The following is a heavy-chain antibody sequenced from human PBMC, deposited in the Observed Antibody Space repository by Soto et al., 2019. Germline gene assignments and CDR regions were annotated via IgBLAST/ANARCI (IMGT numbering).Heavy chain of an antibody. CDR3: ASLRFLEWSFDY. CDR2: IYYSGST. D-gene: IGHD3-3*01. V-gene: IGHV4-39*07. J-gene: IGHJ4*02. Sequence: ASETLSLTCTVSGGSISSSSYYWGWIRQPPGKGLEWIGSIYYSGSTYYNPSLKSRVTISVDTSKNQFSLKLSSVTAADTAVYYCASLRFLEWSFDYWGQGTLVTVSS. CDR1: GGSISSSSYY.